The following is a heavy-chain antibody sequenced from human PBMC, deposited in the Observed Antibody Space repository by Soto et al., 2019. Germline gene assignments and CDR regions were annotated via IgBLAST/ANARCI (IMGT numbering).Heavy chain of an antibody. CDR1: GFTFSSYA. V-gene: IGHV3-23*01. CDR3: AKGSAVTTFEYYYMDV. J-gene: IGHJ6*03. Sequence: GGSLRLSCAASGFTFSSYAMSWVRQAPGKGLEWVSAISGSGGSTYYADSVKGRFTISRDNSKNTLYLQMNSLRAEDTAVYYCAKGSAVTTFEYYYMDVWGKGTTVTVSS. CDR2: ISGSGGST. D-gene: IGHD4-17*01.